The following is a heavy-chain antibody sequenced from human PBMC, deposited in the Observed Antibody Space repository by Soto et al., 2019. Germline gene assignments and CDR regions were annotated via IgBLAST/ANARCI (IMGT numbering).Heavy chain of an antibody. CDR3: MSWDASSSAEQ. J-gene: IGHJ4*02. V-gene: IGHV3-73*02. Sequence: EVQLVESGGGLVQPGGSLELSCAASGFSLSDSSVNWVRQASGKGLEWVGRIASKTESEATVYAASVKGRITVARDDSKNTVYLQLRSLKTEDTAVYYCMSWDASSSAEQWGQGALVTVSS. CDR2: IASKTESEAT. CDR1: GFSLSDSS. D-gene: IGHD6-6*01.